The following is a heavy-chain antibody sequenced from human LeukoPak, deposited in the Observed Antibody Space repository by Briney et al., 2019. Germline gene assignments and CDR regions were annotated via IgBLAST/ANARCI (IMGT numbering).Heavy chain of an antibody. V-gene: IGHV3-30*18. D-gene: IGHD2-2*01. CDR3: AKEVLDASRCSSSCDYFHY. Sequence: GGSLRLSCAAAGFSFSRYGMHWVRQAPGKGVEWVAIISCDGTNKYYGDSVKGRFTVSRDNSKNTLYLHMNSLRVEGTAVYNSAKEVLDASRCSSSCDYFHYWGQGTLVTVSS. CDR1: GFSFSRYG. J-gene: IGHJ4*02. CDR2: ISCDGTNK.